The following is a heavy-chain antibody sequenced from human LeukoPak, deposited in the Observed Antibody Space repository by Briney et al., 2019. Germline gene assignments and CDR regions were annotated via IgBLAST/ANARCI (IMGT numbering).Heavy chain of an antibody. D-gene: IGHD3-3*01. Sequence: SETLSLTCTVSSGSISSSHYYWGWIRQPPGKGLEWIGTIYSSGSTYNNPSLKSRVTISMDTSKNQFSLKLTSVTAAETGVYVCARLSAEYYDFSSHIDYWGQGTLVTVSS. CDR2: IYSSGST. J-gene: IGHJ4*02. CDR1: SGSISSSHYY. CDR3: ARLSAEYYDFSSHIDY. V-gene: IGHV4-39*01.